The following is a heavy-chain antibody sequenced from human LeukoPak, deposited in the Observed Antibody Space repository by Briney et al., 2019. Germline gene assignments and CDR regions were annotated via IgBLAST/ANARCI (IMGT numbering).Heavy chain of an antibody. Sequence: SETLSLTCSVSGGSISSYYWSWIRQPPGKGLEWIGYMYNSGSANYNPPLKSRVTISLDTSKNQFSLRLTSVTAADTAVYYCARQTGSGLFILPGGQGTLVTVSS. J-gene: IGHJ4*02. D-gene: IGHD3/OR15-3a*01. CDR1: GGSISSYY. CDR2: MYNSGSA. CDR3: ARQTGSGLFILP. V-gene: IGHV4-59*08.